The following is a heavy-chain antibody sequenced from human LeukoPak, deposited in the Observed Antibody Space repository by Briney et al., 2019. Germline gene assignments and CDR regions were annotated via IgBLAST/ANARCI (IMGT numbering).Heavy chain of an antibody. J-gene: IGHJ4*02. CDR2: IYYSGST. D-gene: IGHD3-10*01. Sequence: SETLSLTCTVSGGSISSYYWSWIRQPPGKGLEWIGYIYYSGSTNYNPSLKSRVTISVDTSKNQFSLKLSSVTAADTAVYYCARQRTYYYGSGSTYQGGYFDYWGQGTLVTVSS. CDR1: GGSISSYY. CDR3: ARQRTYYYGSGSTYQGGYFDY. V-gene: IGHV4-59*08.